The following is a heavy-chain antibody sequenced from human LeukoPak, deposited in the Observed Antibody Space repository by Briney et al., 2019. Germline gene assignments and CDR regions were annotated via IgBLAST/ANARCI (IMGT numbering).Heavy chain of an antibody. CDR3: AREGYYGSGSPPSLYFDY. J-gene: IGHJ4*02. D-gene: IGHD3-10*01. Sequence: PGGSLGLSCAASGFTFSDYVIHWVRQAPGKGLEWVAVTSSDLNVKLYADSVKGRFTISRDNSRSTLYLQMNSLRPEDTAIYYCAREGYYGSGSPPSLYFDYWGQGTLVTVSS. CDR2: TSSDLNVK. CDR1: GFTFSDYV. V-gene: IGHV3-30-3*01.